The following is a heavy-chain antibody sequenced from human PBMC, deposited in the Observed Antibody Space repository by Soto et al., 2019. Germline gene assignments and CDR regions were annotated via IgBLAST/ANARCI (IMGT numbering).Heavy chain of an antibody. J-gene: IGHJ4*02. CDR1: GGSISSGDYY. D-gene: IGHD3-22*01. CDR3: ARVSNYDSSGDS. V-gene: IGHV4-30-4*01. Sequence: SETLSLTCTVSGGSISSGDYYWSWIHQPPGKGLEWIGYIYYSGNTYYNPSLKSRVTISIDTSKNQFSLKLNSVTAADTAVYYCARVSNYDSSGDSWGQGTLVTVSS. CDR2: IYYSGNT.